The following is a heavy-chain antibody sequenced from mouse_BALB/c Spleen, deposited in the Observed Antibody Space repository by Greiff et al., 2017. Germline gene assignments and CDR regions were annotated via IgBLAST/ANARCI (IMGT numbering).Heavy chain of an antibody. J-gene: IGHJ4*01. Sequence: DVMLVESGGGLVQPGGSRNLSCAVSGFSFSSFGMHWVRQAPEKGLEWVAYIRSGSSTIYYADTVKGRFTISRDNPKNTLFLQMTSLRSEDTAMYNCAREGDGYSLYYAMDYWGQGTSVTVSS. V-gene: IGHV5-17*02. CDR2: IRSGSSTI. D-gene: IGHD2-3*01. CDR1: GFSFSSFG. CDR3: AREGDGYSLYYAMDY.